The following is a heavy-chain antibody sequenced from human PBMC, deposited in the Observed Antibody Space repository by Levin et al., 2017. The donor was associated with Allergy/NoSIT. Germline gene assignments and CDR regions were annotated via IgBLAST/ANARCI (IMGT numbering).Heavy chain of an antibody. D-gene: IGHD2-2*01. Sequence: SETLSLTCGVFGGSISSSNWWSWVRQPPGKGLEWIGEIDHSGSTNYNPSLKSRVTISVDKSQNQLSLKLSSVTAADTAVYYCARDRNFKCSRTTCYVAFDIWGQGTMVTVSS. CDR2: IDHSGST. CDR3: ARDRNFKCSRTTCYVAFDI. V-gene: IGHV4-4*02. J-gene: IGHJ3*02. CDR1: GGSISSSNW.